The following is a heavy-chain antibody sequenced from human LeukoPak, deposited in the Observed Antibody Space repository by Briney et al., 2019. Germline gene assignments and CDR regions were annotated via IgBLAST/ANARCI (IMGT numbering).Heavy chain of an antibody. D-gene: IGHD3-22*01. CDR1: GDSISSSY. CDR3: ARGYYDRSGSSNPFDS. CDR2: VHYTGKT. V-gene: IGHV4-59*01. Sequence: SETLSLTCTVSGDSISSSYWSWIRQPPGKRLEWVGYVHYTGKTNYNPSLNNRATISVDMSKNQSSLTLTSVTVADTAMYYRARGYYDRSGSSNPFDSWGQGTLVTVSA. J-gene: IGHJ4*02.